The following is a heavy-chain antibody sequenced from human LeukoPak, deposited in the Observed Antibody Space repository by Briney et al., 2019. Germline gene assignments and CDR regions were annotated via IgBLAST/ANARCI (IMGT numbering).Heavy chain of an antibody. J-gene: IGHJ6*03. Sequence: PGGSLRLSCAASGFTFSSYSMNWVRQAPGKGLEWVSSISSSSSYIYYADSVKGRFTISRDNAKNSLYLQMNSLRAEDTAVYYCARSFPENPTVTTWVYYYYMDVWGKGTTVTVSS. V-gene: IGHV3-21*01. CDR3: ARSFPENPTVTTWVYYYYMDV. CDR2: ISSSSSYI. D-gene: IGHD4-17*01. CDR1: GFTFSSYS.